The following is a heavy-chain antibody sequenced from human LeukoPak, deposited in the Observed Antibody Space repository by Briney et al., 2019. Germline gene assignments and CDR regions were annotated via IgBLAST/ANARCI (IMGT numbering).Heavy chain of an antibody. CDR3: ATRGCMVRGATKRAFDY. CDR1: GGSFSGYY. D-gene: IGHD3-10*01. CDR2: INHSGST. J-gene: IGHJ4*02. Sequence: KASETLSLTCAVYGGSFSGYYWSWIRQPPGKGLEWIGEINHSGSTNYNPSLKSRVTISVDTSKNQFSLKLSSVTAADTAVYYCATRGCMVRGATKRAFDYWGQGTLVTVSS. V-gene: IGHV4-34*01.